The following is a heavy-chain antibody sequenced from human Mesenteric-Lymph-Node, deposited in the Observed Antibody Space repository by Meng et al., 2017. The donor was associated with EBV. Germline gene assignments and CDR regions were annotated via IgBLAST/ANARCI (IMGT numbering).Heavy chain of an antibody. CDR1: GDSISGGGYY. CDR3: ARALYSGYDYFD. CDR2: ISYSGNT. J-gene: IGHJ1*01. V-gene: IGHV4-30-4*01. Sequence: QVHLMGSGQGLVKPSQALSLTCGVSGDSISGGGYYWSWIRQPPGKGLEWIGYISYSGNTYYNTSLKSRLTISLDTSKNQFSLKLKSVTAADTAVYYCARALYSGYDYFDWGQGTLVTVSS. D-gene: IGHD5-12*01.